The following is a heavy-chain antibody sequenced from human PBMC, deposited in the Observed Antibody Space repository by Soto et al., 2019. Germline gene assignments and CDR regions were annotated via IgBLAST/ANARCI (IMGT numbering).Heavy chain of an antibody. V-gene: IGHV3-64*01. CDR3: ARGRVEDSSGWATYFDY. CDR2: INTNGVNT. D-gene: IGHD6-19*01. CDR1: GFTFSGYS. Sequence: EVQLVDSGGGLVQPGGSLRLSCAASGFTFSGYSMFWVRQAPGKGLEYVSAINTNGVNTFYAKSVKGRFTISRDNSKNTMYLQMGSPRAEDMAVYYCARGRVEDSSGWATYFDYWGQGTLVTVSS. J-gene: IGHJ4*02.